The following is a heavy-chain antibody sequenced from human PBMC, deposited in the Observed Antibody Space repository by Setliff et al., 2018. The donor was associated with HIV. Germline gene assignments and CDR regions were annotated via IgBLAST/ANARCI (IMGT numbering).Heavy chain of an antibody. CDR1: GFTFSSYA. V-gene: IGHV3-30*04. J-gene: IGHJ4*02. Sequence: GGSLRLSCAASGFTFSSYAMHWVRQAPGKGLEWVAAVSSDGSNRYYADSANGRFTISRDNSKNTIYLQMHSLRAEDTAVYYCARDLPDVGWGQGTLVTVSS. CDR2: VSSDGSNR. CDR3: ARDLPDVG.